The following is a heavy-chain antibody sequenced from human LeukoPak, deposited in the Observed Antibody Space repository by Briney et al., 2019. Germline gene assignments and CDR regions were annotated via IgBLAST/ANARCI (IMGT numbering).Heavy chain of an antibody. CDR1: GYTFTSYD. D-gene: IGHD4-17*01. Sequence: ASVKVSCKASGYTFTSYDINWVRQATGQGLEWMGWMNPNSGNTGYAQKFQGRVTMTRNTSISTAYMELSSLRSEDTAVYYCARAPHLYYGDYGGDWFDPWGQGILVTVSS. V-gene: IGHV1-8*01. CDR2: MNPNSGNT. CDR3: ARAPHLYYGDYGGDWFDP. J-gene: IGHJ5*02.